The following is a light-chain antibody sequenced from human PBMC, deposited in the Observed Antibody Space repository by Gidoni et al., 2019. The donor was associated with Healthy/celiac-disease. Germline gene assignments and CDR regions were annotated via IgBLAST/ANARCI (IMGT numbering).Light chain of an antibody. CDR1: SSNIGSNY. Sequence: QSVLTQPPSASGTPGQRVTISCSGSSSNIGSNYVYWYQQLPGTAPKLLSYRNNQRPSGVPDRFSGSKSGTSAPLAISGLRSEDEADYYCAAWDDSLSGYVCGTGTKVTVL. V-gene: IGLV1-47*01. J-gene: IGLJ1*01. CDR2: RNN. CDR3: AAWDDSLSGYV.